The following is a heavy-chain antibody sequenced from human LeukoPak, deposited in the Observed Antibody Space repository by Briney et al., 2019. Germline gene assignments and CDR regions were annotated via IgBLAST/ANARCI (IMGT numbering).Heavy chain of an antibody. J-gene: IGHJ4*02. CDR2: ISYDGAKT. Sequence: GGSLRLSCAASGFSFTSYAIQWVRQAPGKGLEWVAGISYDGAKTYYAEAVKGRFTLSRDNSKNTLYLQMNSLRAEDTAVYYCARDWVLDYWGQGTLVTVSS. CDR3: ARDWVLDY. V-gene: IGHV3-30-3*01. D-gene: IGHD3-10*01. CDR1: GFSFTSYA.